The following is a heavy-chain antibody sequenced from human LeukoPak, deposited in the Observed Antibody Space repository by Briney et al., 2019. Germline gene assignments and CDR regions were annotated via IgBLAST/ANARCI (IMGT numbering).Heavy chain of an antibody. CDR3: ARRLGGSYWEDYFDY. D-gene: IGHD1-26*01. J-gene: IGHJ4*02. CDR1: GGTFSSYA. Sequence: GASVKVSCKASGGTFSSYAISWVRQAPGQGLEWMGGIIPILGIANYAQKFQGRVTITADKSTSTAYMELSSLRSEDTAVYYCARRLGGSYWEDYFDYWGQGTLVTVSS. CDR2: IIPILGIA. V-gene: IGHV1-69*10.